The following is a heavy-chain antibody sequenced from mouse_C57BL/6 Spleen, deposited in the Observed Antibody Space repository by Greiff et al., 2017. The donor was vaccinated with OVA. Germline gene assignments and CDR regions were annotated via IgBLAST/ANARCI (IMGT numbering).Heavy chain of an antibody. V-gene: IGHV1-15*01. J-gene: IGHJ3*01. CDR2: IDPETGGT. Sequence: VQLVESGAELVRPGASVTLSCKASGYTFTDYEMHWVKQTPVHGLEWIGAIDPETGGTAYNQKFKGKAILTADKSSSTAYMELRSLTSEDSAVYYSTRYVGFAYWGQGTLVTVSA. CDR3: TRYVGFAY. CDR1: GYTFTDYE.